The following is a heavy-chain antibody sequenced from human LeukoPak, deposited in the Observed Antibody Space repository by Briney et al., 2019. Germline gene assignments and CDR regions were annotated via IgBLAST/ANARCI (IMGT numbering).Heavy chain of an antibody. J-gene: IGHJ4*02. CDR1: GGSFSGYY. V-gene: IGHV4-34*01. Sequence: PSETLSLTCAVYGGSFSGYYWSWIRQPPGKGLEWIGEINHSGSTNYNPSLKSRVTISVDTSKNQFPLKLSSVTAADTAVYYCARGSLVYDFWSGYPHSFDYWGQGTLVTVSS. CDR3: ARGSLVYDFWSGYPHSFDY. CDR2: INHSGST. D-gene: IGHD3-3*01.